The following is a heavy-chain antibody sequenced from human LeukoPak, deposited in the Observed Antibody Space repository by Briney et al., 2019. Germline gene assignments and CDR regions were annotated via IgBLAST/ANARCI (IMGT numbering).Heavy chain of an antibody. CDR3: AASEYSSLSSRYFDL. J-gene: IGHJ2*01. Sequence: ATSVKVSCKVSGYTLTELSMHWVRQAPGKGLEWMGGFDPEDGETIYAQKFQGSVTMTEDTSTDTAYMELSSLRSEDTAVYYCAASEYSSLSSRYFDLWGRGTLVTVSS. CDR1: GYTLTELS. V-gene: IGHV1-24*01. CDR2: FDPEDGET. D-gene: IGHD6-6*01.